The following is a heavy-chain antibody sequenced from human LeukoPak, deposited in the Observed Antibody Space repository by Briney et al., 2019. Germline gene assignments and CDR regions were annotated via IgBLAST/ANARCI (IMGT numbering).Heavy chain of an antibody. CDR3: ARTFYYGSGRARYMDV. J-gene: IGHJ6*03. D-gene: IGHD3-10*01. CDR1: GYTFTGYH. V-gene: IGHV1-2*02. CDR2: INPDSGGT. Sequence: ASVKVSCKASGYTFTGYHMHWVRQAPGQGLEWMGWINPDSGGTDYAQKLQGRVTMTRDTSISPAYMELSRLRSDDTAMYYCARTFYYGSGRARYMDVWGKGTTVTVSS.